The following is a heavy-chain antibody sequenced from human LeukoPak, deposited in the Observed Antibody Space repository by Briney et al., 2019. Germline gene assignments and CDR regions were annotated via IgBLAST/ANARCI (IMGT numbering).Heavy chain of an antibody. J-gene: IGHJ3*02. CDR1: GGSISSSNW. Sequence: ASETLSLTCAVSGGSISSSNWWSWVRQPPGKGLEWIGEIYHSGSTNYNPSLKSRVTISVDKSKNQFSLKLSSVTAADTAVYYCARGRSEWLSESQTGAFDIWGQGTMVTVSS. V-gene: IGHV4-4*02. D-gene: IGHD3-3*01. CDR2: IYHSGST. CDR3: ARGRSEWLSESQTGAFDI.